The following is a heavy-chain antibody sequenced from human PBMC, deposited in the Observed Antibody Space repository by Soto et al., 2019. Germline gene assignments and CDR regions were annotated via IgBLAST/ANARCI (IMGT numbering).Heavy chain of an antibody. J-gene: IGHJ3*02. CDR2: IKRKSDGETT. CDR1: GFTFTYVW. V-gene: IGHV3-15*01. Sequence: EVQLVESGGDSVQPGGSLRLSCAASGFTFTYVWMTWVRQAPGKGLEWVGRIKRKSDGETTDYAAPVKGRFTISRDDSKSTLYLEMNSLKTDDTAVYYCAADRYCSSNTCPGAFDMWGQGTMVRVSA. D-gene: IGHD2-2*01. CDR3: AADRYCSSNTCPGAFDM.